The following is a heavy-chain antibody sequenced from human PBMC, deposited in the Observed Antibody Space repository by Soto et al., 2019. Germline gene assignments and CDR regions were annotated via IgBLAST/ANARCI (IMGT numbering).Heavy chain of an antibody. V-gene: IGHV4-59*01. D-gene: IGHD4-4*01. CDR1: GGYLRSYY. CDR3: ARDGDGRMTTNPYYYNGMDV. J-gene: IGHJ6*02. Sequence: XGTLSLTFTVPGGYLRSYYWSGIRQPPGKGLEWIGYVFYTGRANYNASLKSRVSISLDTSNYQFSLKLSSVTAADTAVYYCARDGDGRMTTNPYYYNGMDVWGPGTTVTVSS. CDR2: VFYTGRA.